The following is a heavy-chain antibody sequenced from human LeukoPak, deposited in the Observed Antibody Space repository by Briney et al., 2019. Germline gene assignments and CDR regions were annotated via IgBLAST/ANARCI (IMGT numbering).Heavy chain of an antibody. CDR3: ARDYGDYFRWFDP. CDR2: ISESGGTT. Sequence: GGSLRLSCAASGFTFSTYAMSWVRQAPGKGLEWVSGISESGGTTYYADSVKGRFTISRDNFKSTLYLQMNSLRAEDTAVYYCARDYGDYFRWFDPWGQGTLVTVSS. D-gene: IGHD4-17*01. J-gene: IGHJ5*02. CDR1: GFTFSTYA. V-gene: IGHV3-23*01.